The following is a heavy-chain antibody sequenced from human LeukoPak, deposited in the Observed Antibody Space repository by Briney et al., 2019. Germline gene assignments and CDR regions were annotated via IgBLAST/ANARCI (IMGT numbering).Heavy chain of an antibody. Sequence: GGSLRLSCAASGFTSSSYVMHWVRQAPGKGLEWVAIISYDGSNEYYADSVKGRFTISRDNSKNTLYLQMNSLRAEDTAVYYCARGFWGWEVDYWGQGTLVTVSS. D-gene: IGHD3-16*01. V-gene: IGHV3-30*04. CDR2: ISYDGSNE. CDR3: ARGFWGWEVDY. CDR1: GFTSSSYV. J-gene: IGHJ4*02.